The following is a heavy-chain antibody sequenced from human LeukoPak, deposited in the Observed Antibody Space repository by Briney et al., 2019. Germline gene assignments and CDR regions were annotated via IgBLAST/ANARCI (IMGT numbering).Heavy chain of an antibody. Sequence: ASVNVSCKASGHTFTGYYIQWVRQAPGHGLEWMGWINPSSGGTNYALKFQGRVTMTRDTSISTAYMELSRLRSDDTAVYYCARDHCTSSGCYEDFYYGLDVWGQGTTVTVSS. CDR1: GHTFTGYY. V-gene: IGHV1-2*02. J-gene: IGHJ6*02. CDR3: ARDHCTSSGCYEDFYYGLDV. CDR2: INPSSGGT. D-gene: IGHD2-2*01.